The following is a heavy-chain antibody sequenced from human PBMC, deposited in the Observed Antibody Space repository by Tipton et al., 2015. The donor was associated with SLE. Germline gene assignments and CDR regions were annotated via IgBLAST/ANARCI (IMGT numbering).Heavy chain of an antibody. CDR3: ANALGYCGDGICIRYGLDV. D-gene: IGHD2-15*01. CDR2: ISGDGTNI. CDR1: GFTFDVYD. J-gene: IGHJ6*02. Sequence: VQLVQSGGGVVQPGGSLRLSCAASGFTFDVYDMHWVRQAPGKGLEWVSLISGDGTNIYYADSVKGRFTISRDNSENSLYLQMNSLRSEDTALYYCANALGYCGDGICIRYGLDVWGRGTTVTVS. V-gene: IGHV3-43*02.